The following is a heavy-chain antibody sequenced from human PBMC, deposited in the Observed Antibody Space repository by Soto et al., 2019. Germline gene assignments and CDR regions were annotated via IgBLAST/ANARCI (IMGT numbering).Heavy chain of an antibody. J-gene: IGHJ3*02. CDR1: GGSISSYY. V-gene: IGHV4-59*01. Sequence: SETLSLTCTVSGGSISSYYWSWIRQPPGKGLEWIGYIYYSGSTNYNPSLKSRVTISVDTSKNQFSLKLSSVTAADTAVYYCAGRGRKAGWNFQDAFDIWGQGTMVTVSS. D-gene: IGHD1-7*01. CDR2: IYYSGST. CDR3: AGRGRKAGWNFQDAFDI.